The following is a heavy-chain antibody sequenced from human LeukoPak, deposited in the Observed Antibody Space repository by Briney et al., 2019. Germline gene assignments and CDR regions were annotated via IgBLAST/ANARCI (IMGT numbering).Heavy chain of an antibody. CDR2: IDPGGSEE. V-gene: IGHV3-7*01. CDR1: GLTFSNYW. J-gene: IGHJ4*02. CDR3: ARIWYFGDNNWRYFDH. Sequence: GGSLTLSCAASGLTFSNYWMRWVRHAPGKGREWVANIDPGGSEEHYGDSVKGRFPTSRDNDKTSLYLQMNSLRVEDTAIYYCARIWYFGDNNWRYFDHWGQGTLVTVSS. D-gene: IGHD1-20*01.